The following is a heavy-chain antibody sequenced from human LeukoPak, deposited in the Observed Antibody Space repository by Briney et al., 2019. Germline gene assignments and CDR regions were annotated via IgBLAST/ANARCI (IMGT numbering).Heavy chain of an antibody. J-gene: IGHJ4*02. V-gene: IGHV4-39*02. CDR3: AKYCSGGNCYSGLY. Sequence: PSETLSLTCSVFGGSISSTTYYWVWIRQPPGKGLECIASIHYTGRAYYNPSLKSRATISADTSKNHFSLKLSSVTAADTAVYYCAKYCSGGNCYSGLYWGQGTLVTVSS. CDR2: IHYTGRA. CDR1: GGSISSTTYY. D-gene: IGHD2-15*01.